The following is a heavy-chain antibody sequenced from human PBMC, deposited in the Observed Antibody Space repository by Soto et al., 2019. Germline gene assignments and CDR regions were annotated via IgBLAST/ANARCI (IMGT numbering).Heavy chain of an antibody. CDR1: GGSISSGDCY. D-gene: IGHD6-13*01. J-gene: IGHJ6*03. CDR2: IYYSGST. Sequence: SGTLSLTCIVSGGSISSGDCYWSWIRQPPGKGLEWIGYIYYSGSTYYNPSLKSRITINPDTSKNQFSLQLNSVTPEDTAVYYCARGWQLVSDMDVWGKGTTVTVSS. V-gene: IGHV4-30-4*01. CDR3: ARGWQLVSDMDV.